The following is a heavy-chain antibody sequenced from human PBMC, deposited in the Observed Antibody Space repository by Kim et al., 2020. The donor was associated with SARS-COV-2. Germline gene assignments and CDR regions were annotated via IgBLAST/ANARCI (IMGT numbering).Heavy chain of an antibody. J-gene: IGHJ4*02. CDR2: T. V-gene: IGHV3-23*01. D-gene: IGHD6-6*01. Sequence: TYYADSVKGRFTISRDNSKNTLYLQMNSRRAEDTAVYYCAKEGLIAACYYWGQGTLVTVSS. CDR3: AKEGLIAACYY.